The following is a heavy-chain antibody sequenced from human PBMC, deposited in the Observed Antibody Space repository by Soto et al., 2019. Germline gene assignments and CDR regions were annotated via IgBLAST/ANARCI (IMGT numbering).Heavy chain of an antibody. CDR1: GFTFSSYA. CDR3: ARDLIPAATSGDYFDY. D-gene: IGHD2-2*01. J-gene: IGHJ4*02. V-gene: IGHV3-30-3*01. Sequence: QVQLVESGGGVVQPGGSLRLSCAASGFTFSSYAMHWVRQAPGKGLEWVAVISYDGSNKYYADSVKGRFTISRDNSKNTLYLQMNSLRAEDTAVYYCARDLIPAATSGDYFDYWGQGTLVTVSS. CDR2: ISYDGSNK.